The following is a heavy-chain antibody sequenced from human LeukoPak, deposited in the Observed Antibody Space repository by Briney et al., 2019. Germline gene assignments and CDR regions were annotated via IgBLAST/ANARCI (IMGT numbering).Heavy chain of an antibody. CDR1: GFTFSDSF. D-gene: IGHD6-13*01. Sequence: GGSLRLSCAASGFTFSDSFMCWVRQAPGKGLEWVGRSRNKADSYTAEYAASVKGRFTISRDESKNSLYLQISSLETEDAAVYYCATSSWYRLAYWGQGSLVTVSS. J-gene: IGHJ4*02. CDR3: ATSSWYRLAY. V-gene: IGHV3-72*01. CDR2: SRNKADSYTA.